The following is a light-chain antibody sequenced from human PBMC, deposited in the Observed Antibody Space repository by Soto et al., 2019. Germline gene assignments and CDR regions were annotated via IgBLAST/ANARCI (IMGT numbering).Light chain of an antibody. CDR1: SNDVGGYNY. CDR3: CSSAGSSTGV. V-gene: IGLV2-11*01. J-gene: IGLJ3*02. CDR2: DVN. Sequence: QSVLTQPRSVSGSPGQSVTISCTGTSNDVGGYNYVSWYQQHPGKAPKLLISDVNKRPSGVADRFSGSKSGNTASLIISGLQAEDEADYYCCSSAGSSTGVFGGGTKLTVL.